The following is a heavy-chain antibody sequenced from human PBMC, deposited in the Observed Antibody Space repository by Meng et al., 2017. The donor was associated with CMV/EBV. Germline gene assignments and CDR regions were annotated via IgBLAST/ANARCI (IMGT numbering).Heavy chain of an antibody. V-gene: IGHV3-48*03. CDR2: ISSSGSTI. J-gene: IGHJ5*02. CDR3: ARTGVFSRGKVVWFDP. Sequence: GGSLRLSCAASGFTFSSYEMNWVRQAPGKGLEWVSYISSSGSTIYYADSVKGRFTISRDNAKNTLYLQMNSLRAEDTAVYYCARTGVFSRGKVVWFDPWGQGTLVTVSS. D-gene: IGHD1-14*01. CDR1: GFTFSSYE.